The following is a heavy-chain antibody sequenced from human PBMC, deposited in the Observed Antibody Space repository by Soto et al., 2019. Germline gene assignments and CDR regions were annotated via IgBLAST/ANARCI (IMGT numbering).Heavy chain of an antibody. J-gene: IGHJ4*02. CDR2: INTDNGDT. V-gene: IGHV1-18*01. D-gene: IGHD6-13*01. CDR1: GYTFSPFG. CDR3: ARVITAAGTGEIDK. Sequence: QVQLVQSGAEVKKPGASVRLSCKPSGYTFSPFGITWVRQAPGQGLGWMGLINTDNGDTNYAKNFQGRVTMTTDTSTNTAYIELRSLRNDDTGVYYCARVITAAGTGEIDKWGQGTPVTVSS.